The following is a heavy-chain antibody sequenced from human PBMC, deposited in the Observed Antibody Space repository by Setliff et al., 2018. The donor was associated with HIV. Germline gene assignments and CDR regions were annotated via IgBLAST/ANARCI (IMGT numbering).Heavy chain of an antibody. Sequence: GGSLRLSCAASGFTFMNYAMSWVRQAPGKGLAGVSTISGRGGNTYYADSVTGRFTISRDNSNNMRFLQMNSLRTEDTAVYYCARSGGDCSGISCYSLWFDPWGHGTLVTVSS. D-gene: IGHD2-15*01. CDR3: ARSGGDCSGISCYSLWFDP. J-gene: IGHJ5*02. CDR1: GFTFMNYA. CDR2: ISGRGGNT. V-gene: IGHV3-23*01.